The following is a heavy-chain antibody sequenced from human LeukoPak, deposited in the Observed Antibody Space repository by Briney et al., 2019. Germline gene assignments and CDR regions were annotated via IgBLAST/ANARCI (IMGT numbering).Heavy chain of an antibody. CDR3: ATSSDAPANM. V-gene: IGHV3-7*01. CDR2: IRQDGSAK. D-gene: IGHD2-2*01. CDR1: GFTFSTYW. Sequence: GGSLRLSCAVSGFTFSTYWMSWVRQAPGKGLEWVANIRQDGSAKYYVDSVRGRFTISRDNAKNSLYPQMNSLRAEDTGVYYCATSSDAPANMWGQGTLVTVSS. J-gene: IGHJ4*02.